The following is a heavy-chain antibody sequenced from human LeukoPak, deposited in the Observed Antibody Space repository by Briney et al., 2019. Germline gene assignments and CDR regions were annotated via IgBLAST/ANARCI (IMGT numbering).Heavy chain of an antibody. CDR1: GYTFTSYY. J-gene: IGHJ4*02. CDR3: AGLRAPYSSSSVGFDY. Sequence: GASVKVSCKASGYTFTSYYMHWVRQAPGQGLEWMGIINPSGGSTSYAQKFQGRVTMTRDTSTSTVYMELSSLRSEDTAVYYCAGLRAPYSSSSVGFDYWGQGTLVTVSS. CDR2: INPSGGST. V-gene: IGHV1-46*01. D-gene: IGHD6-6*01.